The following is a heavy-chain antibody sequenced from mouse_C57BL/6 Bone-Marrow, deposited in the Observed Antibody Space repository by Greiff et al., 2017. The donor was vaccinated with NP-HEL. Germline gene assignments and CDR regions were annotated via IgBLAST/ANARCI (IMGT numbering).Heavy chain of an antibody. J-gene: IGHJ2*01. D-gene: IGHD4-1*01. CDR3: ARWGLGYYFDY. CDR2: IYPRSGNT. CDR1: GYTFTSYG. V-gene: IGHV1-81*01. Sequence: VQLQQSGAELARPGASVKLSCKASGYTFTSYGISWVKQRTGQGLEWIGEIYPRSGNTYYNEKFKGKATLTADKSSSTAYMELRSLTPEDSAVYFCARWGLGYYFDYWGQGTTLTVSS.